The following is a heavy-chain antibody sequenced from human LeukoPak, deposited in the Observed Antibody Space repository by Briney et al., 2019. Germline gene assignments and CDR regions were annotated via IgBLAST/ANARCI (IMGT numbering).Heavy chain of an antibody. CDR3: GRPRGEPYYAMDV. J-gene: IGHJ6*02. Sequence: ASVKVSFKASGYTFTNFAINWLRPAPGQGLEWMGWISTSTGNPTYAQGFTGRFVFSSDTSVSTAYLQIIDLKAEDTAMYYCGRPRGEPYYAMDVWGQGTTVTVSS. CDR1: GYTFTNFA. CDR2: ISTSTGNP. V-gene: IGHV7-4-1*02.